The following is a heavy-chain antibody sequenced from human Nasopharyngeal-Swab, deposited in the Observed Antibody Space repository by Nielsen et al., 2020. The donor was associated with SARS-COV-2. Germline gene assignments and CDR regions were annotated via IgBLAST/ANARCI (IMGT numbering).Heavy chain of an antibody. J-gene: IGHJ5*02. CDR2: ISAYNGNT. CDR3: ARAGYSSGWFNWFDP. Sequence: ASLKIFCKVSGYTFTSYGISWVRQAPGQGLEWMGWISAYNGNTNYAQKLQGRVTMTTDTTTSTAYMELRSLRTDDTAVYYCARAGYSSGWFNWFDPWGQGTLVTVSS. D-gene: IGHD6-19*01. V-gene: IGHV1-18*01. CDR1: GYTFTSYG.